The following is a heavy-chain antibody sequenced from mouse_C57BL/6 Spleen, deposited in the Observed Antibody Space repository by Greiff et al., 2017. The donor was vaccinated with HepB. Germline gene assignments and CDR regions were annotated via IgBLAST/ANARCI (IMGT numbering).Heavy chain of an antibody. CDR1: GYTFTSYW. D-gene: IGHD4-1*01. CDR2: INPSNGGT. V-gene: IGHV1-53*01. Sequence: VQLQQPGTELVKPGASVKLSCKASGYTFTSYWMHWVKQRPGQGLEWIGNINPSNGGTNYNEKFKSKATLTVDKSSSTAYMQRSSLTSEDSAVYYCARSKSLGRAMDYWGQGTSVTVSS. CDR3: ARSKSLGRAMDY. J-gene: IGHJ4*01.